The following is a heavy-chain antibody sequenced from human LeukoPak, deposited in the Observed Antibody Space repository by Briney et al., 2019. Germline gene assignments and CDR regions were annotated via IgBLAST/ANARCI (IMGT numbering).Heavy chain of an antibody. CDR2: IYYNGNT. J-gene: IGHJ5*02. CDR1: GYSISSGYY. V-gene: IGHV4-38-2*02. CDR3: ARVPYNWFDP. Sequence: SETLSLTCTVSGYSISSGYYWGWIRQPPGKGLEWIGYIYYNGNTTYNPSLTSRVTMSVDASKNQFSLKLSSVTAADTAVYYCARVPYNWFDPWGQGTLVTVSS.